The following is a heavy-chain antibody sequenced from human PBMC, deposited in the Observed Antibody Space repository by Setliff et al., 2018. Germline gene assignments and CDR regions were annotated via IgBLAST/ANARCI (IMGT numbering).Heavy chain of an antibody. V-gene: IGHV4-39*01. D-gene: IGHD4-17*01. CDR3: ARMATGDSGEYWQFGL. J-gene: IGHJ2*01. CDR1: GGFISSSTDY. CDR2: IHYSGST. Sequence: PSETLSLTCSVSGGFISSSTDYWGWIRQPPGKGLEWIGNIHYSGSTYYNPSLKSRLTIYVDTSKRQFSLSLSSVTAADTAVYYCARMATGDSGEYWQFGLWGRGTLVTVSS.